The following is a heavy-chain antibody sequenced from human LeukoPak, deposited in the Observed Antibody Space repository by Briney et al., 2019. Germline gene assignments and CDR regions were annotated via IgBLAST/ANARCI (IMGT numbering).Heavy chain of an antibody. J-gene: IGHJ5*02. CDR3: AKDDSNGWASNWFDP. CDR2: ISAYNGNT. Sequence: VASVKVSCKASGYTFTSYGISWVRQAPGQGLEWMGWISAYNGNTNYAQKLQGRVTMTTDTSTSTAYMELRSLRSDDTAVYYCAKDDSNGWASNWFDPWGQGTLVTVSS. CDR1: GYTFTSYG. V-gene: IGHV1-18*01. D-gene: IGHD6-19*01.